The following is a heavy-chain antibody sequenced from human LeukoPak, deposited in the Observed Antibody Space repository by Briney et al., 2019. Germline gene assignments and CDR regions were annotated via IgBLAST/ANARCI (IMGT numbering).Heavy chain of an antibody. CDR1: GXTFSSYA. CDR2: ISGSGPST. J-gene: IGHJ4*02. Sequence: PGGSLRLSCAASGXTFSSYALSWVRQAPGKGLEWVSAISGSGPSTYYADSVRGRFSISRDTSKNTLYLQMNSLRAEDTALYYCAKLGCTGTICYANYWGQGTLVTVSS. D-gene: IGHD2-2*01. CDR3: AKLGCTGTICYANY. V-gene: IGHV3-23*01.